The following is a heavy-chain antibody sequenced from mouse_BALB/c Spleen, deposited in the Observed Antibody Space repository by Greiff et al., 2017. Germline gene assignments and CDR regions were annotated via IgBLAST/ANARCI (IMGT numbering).Heavy chain of an antibody. CDR3: ASPVYYGNYNYAMDY. J-gene: IGHJ4*01. CDR1: GFTFSSYG. CDR2: ISSGGGST. V-gene: IGHV5-6*01. Sequence: EVQGVESGGDLVKPGGSLKLSCAASGFTFSSYGMSWVRQTPDKRLEWVATISSGGGSTYYPGTVKGRFTISRDNAKNTLYLQMSSLKSEDTAMYYCASPVYYGNYNYAMDYWGQGTSVTVSS. D-gene: IGHD2-1*01.